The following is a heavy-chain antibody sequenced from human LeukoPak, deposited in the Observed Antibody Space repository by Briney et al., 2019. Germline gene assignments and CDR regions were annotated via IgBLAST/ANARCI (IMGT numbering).Heavy chain of an antibody. CDR1: GYTFTSYG. CDR2: ISPYNSNR. J-gene: IGHJ3*02. Sequence: ASVKVSCKASGYTFTSYGISWVRQAPGQGLEWMAWISPYNSNRNYAQNFQGRVTLTTDTSTSTAYMELRSLRSDDTAVYYRARDLDPDMTLLRGVPDAFDIWGQGTMVTVSS. CDR3: ARDLDPDMTLLRGVPDAFDI. D-gene: IGHD3-10*01. V-gene: IGHV1-18*01.